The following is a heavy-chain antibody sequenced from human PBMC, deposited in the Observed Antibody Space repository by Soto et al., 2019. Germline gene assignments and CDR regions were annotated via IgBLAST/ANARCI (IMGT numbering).Heavy chain of an antibody. CDR1: GFAFSGSG. Sequence: EVQLVESGGGLVQPGGSLKLSCAASGFAFSGSGIHWVRQASGKGLEWVGHLGTKTNSYATEYAPSVRGRFTISRDDSKNTAYLQMASLKTEDTAVYYCMETLTPMDVWGQGTTVTVSS. J-gene: IGHJ6*02. D-gene: IGHD4-17*01. CDR2: LGTKTNSYAT. V-gene: IGHV3-73*01. CDR3: METLTPMDV.